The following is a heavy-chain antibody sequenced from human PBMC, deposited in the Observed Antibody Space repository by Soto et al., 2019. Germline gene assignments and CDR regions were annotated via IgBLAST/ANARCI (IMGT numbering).Heavy chain of an antibody. CDR3: AKLSSSWRNYYYGMDV. CDR1: GFTFSSYA. J-gene: IGHJ6*02. V-gene: IGHV3-23*01. CDR2: ISGSGGST. Sequence: HPGGSLRLSCAASGFTFSSYAMSWVRQAPGKGLEWVSAISGSGGSTYYADSVKGRFTISRDNSKNTLYLQMNSLRAEDTAVYYCAKLSSSWRNYYYGMDVWGQGTTVTVSS. D-gene: IGHD6-13*01.